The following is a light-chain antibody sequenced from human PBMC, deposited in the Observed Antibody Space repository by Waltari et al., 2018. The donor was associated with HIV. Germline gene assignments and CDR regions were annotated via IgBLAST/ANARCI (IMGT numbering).Light chain of an antibody. V-gene: IGKV1-5*03. Sequence: IQMNQSPSFLSASVGDRVTITCRASQDIDSWFTGYQQKPGIAPKLLIYQASTLQSGVPARFSGSGSGTNFTLTINSLQPDDVATYYCQQYNSDSYTFGLGTRLELK. CDR1: QDIDSW. J-gene: IGKJ2*01. CDR2: QAS. CDR3: QQYNSDSYT.